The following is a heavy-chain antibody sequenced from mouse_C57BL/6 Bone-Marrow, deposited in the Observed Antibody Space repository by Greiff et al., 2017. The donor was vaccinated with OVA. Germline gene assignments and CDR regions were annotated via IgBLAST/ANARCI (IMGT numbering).Heavy chain of an antibody. Sequence: DVKLVESGGDLVKPGGSLKLSCAASGFTFSSYGMSWVRQTPDKRLEWVATISSGGSYTYYPDSVKGRFTISRDNAKNTLYLQMSSLKSEDTAMYYCARQYGYGFAYWGQGTLVTVSA. J-gene: IGHJ3*01. CDR3: ARQYGYGFAY. D-gene: IGHD2-2*01. CDR1: GFTFSSYG. V-gene: IGHV5-6*02. CDR2: ISSGGSYT.